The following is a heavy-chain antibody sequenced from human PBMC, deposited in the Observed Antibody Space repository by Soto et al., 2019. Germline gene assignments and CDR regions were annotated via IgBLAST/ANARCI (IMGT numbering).Heavy chain of an antibody. J-gene: IGHJ6*02. CDR2: IIPILGIA. V-gene: IGHV1-69*02. Sequence: QVQLVQSGAEVKKPGSSVKVSCKASGGTFSSYTISWVRQAPGQGLEWMGRIIPILGIANYAQKFQGRVRITAAKSXXTXDXXLSSLRSEDTAWYYCARVPCSGGSCYFLSYYGMDVWGQGTTVTVSS. CDR3: ARVPCSGGSCYFLSYYGMDV. D-gene: IGHD2-15*01. CDR1: GGTFSSYT.